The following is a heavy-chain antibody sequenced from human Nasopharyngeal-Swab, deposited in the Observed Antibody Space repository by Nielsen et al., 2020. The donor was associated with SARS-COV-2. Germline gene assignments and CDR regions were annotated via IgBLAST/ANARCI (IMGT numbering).Heavy chain of an antibody. J-gene: IGHJ4*02. CDR1: GFTFSRYA. CDR2: ISASGAKT. Sequence: LSLTCAASGFTFSRYAMAWVRQAPGKGLEWVSTISASGAKTHYANSVGGRFTISRDNSTNTLYLQMNSLRAEDTSLYYCARDTENSLWYWGQGTLVTVSS. V-gene: IGHV3-23*01. CDR3: ARDTENSLWY. D-gene: IGHD4-23*01.